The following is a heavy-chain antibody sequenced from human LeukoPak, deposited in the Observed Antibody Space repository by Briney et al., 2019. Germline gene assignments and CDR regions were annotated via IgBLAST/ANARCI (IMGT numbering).Heavy chain of an antibody. CDR3: ARSGRYYYDSSGYYFYYYYGMDV. Sequence: SETLSLTCTVSDGSIINNNHYWGWIRQPPGKGLEWIGEINHSGSTNYNPSLKSRVTISVDTSKNQFSLKLSSVTAADTAVYCCARSGRYYYDSSGYYFYYYYGMDVWGQGTTVTVSS. D-gene: IGHD3-22*01. CDR2: INHSGST. J-gene: IGHJ6*02. V-gene: IGHV4-39*07. CDR1: DGSIINNNHY.